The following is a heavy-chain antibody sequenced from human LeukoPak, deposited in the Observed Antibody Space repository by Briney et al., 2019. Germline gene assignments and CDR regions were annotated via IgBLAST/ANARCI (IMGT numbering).Heavy chain of an antibody. D-gene: IGHD1-26*01. CDR1: GDSVSSKSAS. Sequence: SQTLSLTCAISGDSVSSKSASWNWVRQSPSRGLEWLGRTYSRSKWFNDYAVSVRSRITINPDTSKNQFSLHLSSVTPDDTAVYYCARGTGSLDYWGQGTLVTVSS. V-gene: IGHV6-1*01. CDR2: TYSRSKWFN. CDR3: ARGTGSLDY. J-gene: IGHJ4*02.